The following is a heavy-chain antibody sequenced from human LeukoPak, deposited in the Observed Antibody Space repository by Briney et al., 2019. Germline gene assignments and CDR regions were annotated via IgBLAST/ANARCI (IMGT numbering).Heavy chain of an antibody. V-gene: IGHV3-30-3*01. CDR3: ARDEERQQLGEVSFDY. CDR1: GFTFRSYP. Sequence: PGGSVRLSCEASGFTFRSYPMHWVRQAPGKGLEWVAVISYDGCNQYYADSVKGRFTISRDSSKNTLNLQMNSLGAEDAGVYFCARDEERQQLGEVSFDYWGQGTLV. CDR2: ISYDGCNQ. D-gene: IGHD6-13*01. J-gene: IGHJ4*02.